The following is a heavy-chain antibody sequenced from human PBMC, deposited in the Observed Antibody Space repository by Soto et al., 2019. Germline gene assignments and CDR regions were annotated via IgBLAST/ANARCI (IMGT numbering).Heavy chain of an antibody. Sequence: SETLSLGCAVYGGSVSGDYWSWLRQPPGKGLGCMGETNHSGSTNYNPSLKSRVTISVDTYKNQFSLKLSSVTAADTAVFYCARQLRHVVGVTAIGGGLDHWGQGHVVS. CDR1: GGSVSGDY. CDR3: ARQLRHVVGVTAIGGGLDH. J-gene: IGHJ4*02. CDR2: TNHSGST. D-gene: IGHD2-21*02. V-gene: IGHV4-34*01.